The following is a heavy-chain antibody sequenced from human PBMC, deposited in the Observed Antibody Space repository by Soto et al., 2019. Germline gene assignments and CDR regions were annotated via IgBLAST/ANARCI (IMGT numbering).Heavy chain of an antibody. CDR1: GFTFSSYA. CDR2: ISGSGGST. D-gene: IGHD1-26*01. CDR3: AKGPDEVVGATPGEDY. Sequence: GGSLRLSCAASGFTFSSYAMSWVRQAPGKGLEWVSAISGSGGSTYYADSVKGRFTISRDNSKNTLYLQMNSLRAEDTAVYYCAKGPDEVVGATPGEDYWGQGTLVTVSS. J-gene: IGHJ4*02. V-gene: IGHV3-23*01.